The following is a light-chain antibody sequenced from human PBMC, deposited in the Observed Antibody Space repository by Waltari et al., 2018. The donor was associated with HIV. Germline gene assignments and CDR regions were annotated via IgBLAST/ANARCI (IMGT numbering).Light chain of an antibody. J-gene: IGLJ3*02. CDR1: ELGDKY. V-gene: IGLV3-1*01. Sequence: SYEVTQPPSVAVSPGQTASITCSGYELGDKYTCWYQQKPGQSHLRVIYHDNKRPSGVPGGFSGSSFGHTASLTFGGTLPLDEADDYWQAWGRSTSGVFGRGTKLTVL. CDR2: HDN. CDR3: QAWGRSTSGV.